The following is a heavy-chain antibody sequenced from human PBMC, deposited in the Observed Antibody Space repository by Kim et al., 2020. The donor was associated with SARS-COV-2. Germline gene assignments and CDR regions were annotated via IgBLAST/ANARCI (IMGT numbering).Heavy chain of an antibody. D-gene: IGHD6-19*01. CDR1: GFSLSTSGMC. V-gene: IGHV2-70*11. J-gene: IGHJ4*02. CDR2: IDWDDDK. Sequence: SGPTLVNPTQTLTLTCTFSGFSLSTSGMCVSWIRQPPGKALEWLARIDWDDDKYYSTSLKTRLTISKDTSKNQVVLTMTNMDPVDTATYYCARIKVAVAGTGVDYWGQGTLVTVSS. CDR3: ARIKVAVAGTGVDY.